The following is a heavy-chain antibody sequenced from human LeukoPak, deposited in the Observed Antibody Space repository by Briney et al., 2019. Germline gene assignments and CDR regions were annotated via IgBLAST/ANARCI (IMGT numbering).Heavy chain of an antibody. CDR1: GFTFSDYY. V-gene: IGHV3-11*04. CDR3: AKDLTVTTEGIDP. Sequence: GSLRLSCAASGFTFSDYYMSWIRQAPGKGLEWVSYISSSGGTIFYADSVKGRFTISRDNAKNSLYLQMNSLRAEDTAVYYCAKDLTVTTEGIDPWGQGTLVTVSS. J-gene: IGHJ5*02. CDR2: ISSSGGTI. D-gene: IGHD4-17*01.